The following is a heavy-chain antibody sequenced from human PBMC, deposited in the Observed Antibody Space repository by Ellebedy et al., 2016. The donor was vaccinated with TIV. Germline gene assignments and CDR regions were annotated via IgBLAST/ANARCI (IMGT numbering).Heavy chain of an antibody. V-gene: IGHV3-7*03. J-gene: IGHJ6*02. D-gene: IGHD2-2*01. CDR1: GFTFSSCA. Sequence: GESLKISCAASGFTFSSCAMSWVRQAPGKGLEWVASIKQDGSVQFYVNSVKGRFTVSRDNTKNSLYLQMNNLRAEDTALYYCAKASVVSTASCMDVWGQGTTVTVSS. CDR2: IKQDGSVQ. CDR3: AKASVVSTASCMDV.